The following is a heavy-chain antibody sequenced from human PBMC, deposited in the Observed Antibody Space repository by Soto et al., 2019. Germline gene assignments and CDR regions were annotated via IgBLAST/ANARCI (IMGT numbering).Heavy chain of an antibody. D-gene: IGHD6-6*01. CDR2: IYYSGST. CDR1: GGSISSYY. J-gene: IGHJ5*02. Sequence: PSETLSLTCTVSGGSISSYYWSWIRQPPGKGLEWIGYIYYSGSTNYNPSLKSRVTISVDTSKNQFSLKLSSVTAADTAVYYCAREMEQLVSRWFDPWGQGTLVTVSS. CDR3: AREMEQLVSRWFDP. V-gene: IGHV4-59*01.